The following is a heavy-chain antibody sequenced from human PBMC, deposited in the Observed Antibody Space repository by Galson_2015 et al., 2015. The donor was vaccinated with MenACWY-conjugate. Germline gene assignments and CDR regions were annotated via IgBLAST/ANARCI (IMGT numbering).Heavy chain of an antibody. CDR1: GYTFTTYW. Sequence: QSGAEVKKPGESLKISCKGSGYTFTTYWIGWVRQMPGKGLEWMGFISPGDSYTRYNPAFQGQVTISADKSISTAYLQCNSLQASDTAMYYCTRHPPGGRGMDVWGQGTTVTVSS. V-gene: IGHV5-51*01. CDR2: ISPGDSYT. D-gene: IGHD1-26*01. J-gene: IGHJ6*02. CDR3: TRHPPGGRGMDV.